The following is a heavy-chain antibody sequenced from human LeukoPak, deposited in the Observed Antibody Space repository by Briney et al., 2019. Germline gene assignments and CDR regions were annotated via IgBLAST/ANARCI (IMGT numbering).Heavy chain of an antibody. CDR2: IYHSGST. Sequence: SETLSLTCAVSGYSIRSGDYWGWIRQSPGKGLERIGSIYHSGSTHYNPSLKSRVTISVDTSKNQFSLMLSSVTAADTAVYYCARNRSVTTTPGFDHWGQGTLVTVSS. CDR1: GYSIRSGDY. J-gene: IGHJ4*02. D-gene: IGHD4-17*01. CDR3: ARNRSVTTTPGFDH. V-gene: IGHV4-38-2*01.